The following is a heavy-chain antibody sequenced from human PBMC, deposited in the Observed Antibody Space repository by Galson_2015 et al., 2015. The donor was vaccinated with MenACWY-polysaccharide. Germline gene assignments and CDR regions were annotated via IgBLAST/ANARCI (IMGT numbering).Heavy chain of an antibody. CDR1: GDSVSSHSAA. Sequence: CAISGDSVSSHSAAWNWIRQSPSRGLEWLGRTYYRSKWYNDYAVSVKSRITINPDTSKNQFSLQLNSVTPEDTAVYYCARYSSGCDEDFRNSWCVPWGQGALVTVSS. V-gene: IGHV6-1*01. CDR3: ARYSSGCDEDFRNSWCVP. CDR2: TYYRSKWYN. J-gene: IGHJ5*02. D-gene: IGHD6-19*01.